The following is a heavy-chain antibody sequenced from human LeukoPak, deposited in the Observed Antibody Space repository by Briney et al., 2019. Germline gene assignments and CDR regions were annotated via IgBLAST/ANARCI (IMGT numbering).Heavy chain of an antibody. D-gene: IGHD3-22*01. Sequence: ASVKVSCKASGYTFSGYYIHWVRQAPGQGLEWMGRINPNNGGTNYAQKFQGRVTMTRDMSMSTAYMELSRLRSNDTAVYYCAGEDNSSGYRPFDIWGQGTMVTVPS. CDR2: INPNNGGT. CDR3: AGEDNSSGYRPFDI. CDR1: GYTFSGYY. V-gene: IGHV1-2*06. J-gene: IGHJ3*02.